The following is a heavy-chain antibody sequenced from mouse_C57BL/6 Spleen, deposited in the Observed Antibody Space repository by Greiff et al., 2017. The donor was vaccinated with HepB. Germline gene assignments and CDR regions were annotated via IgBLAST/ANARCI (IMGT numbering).Heavy chain of an antibody. Sequence: QVQLKESGPGLVQPSQSLSITCTVSGFSLTSYGIHWVRQSPGKGLEWLGVIWSGGSTDYNAAFISRLSISKDNSKSQVFFKMNSLQADDTAIYYCARTSPYGPHIDVWGTGTTVTVSS. CDR1: GFSLTSYG. D-gene: IGHD1-1*01. CDR2: IWSGGST. J-gene: IGHJ1*03. CDR3: ARTSPYGPHIDV. V-gene: IGHV2-2*01.